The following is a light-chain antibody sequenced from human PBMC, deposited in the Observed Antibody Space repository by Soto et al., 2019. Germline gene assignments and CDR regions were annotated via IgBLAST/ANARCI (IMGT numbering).Light chain of an antibody. V-gene: IGKV3-15*01. J-gene: IGKJ1*01. Sequence: EIVLTQSPGTLSLSPGERATLSCRASQSVSNNYLAWYQQNPGQAPRLLIYGASTRATGIPARFSGSGSGTEFTLTISSLQSEDFAVYYCQQYNNWPRTVGQGTKGDI. CDR3: QQYNNWPRT. CDR2: GAS. CDR1: QSVSNN.